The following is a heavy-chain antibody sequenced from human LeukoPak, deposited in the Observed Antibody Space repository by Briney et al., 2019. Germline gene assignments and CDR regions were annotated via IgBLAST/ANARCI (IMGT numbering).Heavy chain of an antibody. Sequence: ASVKVSCKASPSSFTGYYMHWVRQARGQGLEWMGWINPNSGGTNYAQKFQGRVTMTRDTSISTAYMELSRRRSDDTAVYYCARAGGYSYVDYWGQGTLVTVSS. V-gene: IGHV1-2*02. J-gene: IGHJ4*02. CDR3: ARAGGYSYVDY. D-gene: IGHD5-18*01. CDR1: PSSFTGYY. CDR2: INPNSGGT.